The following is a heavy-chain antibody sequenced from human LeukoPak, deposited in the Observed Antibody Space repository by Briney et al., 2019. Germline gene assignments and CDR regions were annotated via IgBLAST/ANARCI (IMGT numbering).Heavy chain of an antibody. D-gene: IGHD3-22*01. CDR2: IIPILVIA. Sequence: ASGKVSCKASGGTFSSYTISWVRQAPGQGLEWMGRIIPILVIANYAQKFQGRVTITADKSTSTAYMELSSLRSEDTAVYYCARDDRYYYDSSGYYFGWGQGTLVTVSS. CDR3: ARDDRYYYDSSGYYFG. CDR1: GGTFSSYT. V-gene: IGHV1-69*04. J-gene: IGHJ4*02.